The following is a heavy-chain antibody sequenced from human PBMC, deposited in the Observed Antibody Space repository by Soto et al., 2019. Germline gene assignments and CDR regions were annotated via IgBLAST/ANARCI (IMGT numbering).Heavy chain of an antibody. V-gene: IGHV3-30-3*01. D-gene: IGHD6-19*01. CDR3: AGEERIAVALDY. Sequence: GGSLRLSCAASGFTFSSYAMHWVRQAPGKGLEWVAVISYDGSNKYYADSVKGRFTISRDNSKNTLYLQMNSLRAGDTAVYYCAGEERIAVALDYWGQGTLVTVSS. CDR2: ISYDGSNK. J-gene: IGHJ4*02. CDR1: GFTFSSYA.